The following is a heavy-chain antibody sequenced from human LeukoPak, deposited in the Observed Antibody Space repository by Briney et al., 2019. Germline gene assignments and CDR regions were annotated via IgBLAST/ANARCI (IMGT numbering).Heavy chain of an antibody. D-gene: IGHD1-26*01. CDR3: EGGGSYSGSENDLHFDS. J-gene: IGHJ4*02. CDR2: IRQDGSDK. V-gene: IGHV3-7*01. Sequence: GGSLRLSCTASGFTFTTYWMNWVCQAPGRGLEWVASIRQDGSDKYYVDSVKGRFTISRDNARNSLNLQMNSLRADDTAVYFCEGGGSYSGSENDLHFDSWGQGTLVTVSS. CDR1: GFTFTTYW.